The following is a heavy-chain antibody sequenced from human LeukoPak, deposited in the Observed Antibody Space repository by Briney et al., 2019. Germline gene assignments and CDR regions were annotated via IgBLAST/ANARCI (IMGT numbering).Heavy chain of an antibody. CDR2: INHSGST. J-gene: IGHJ6*03. V-gene: IGHV4-34*01. CDR1: GGSFSGYY. Sequence: SETLSLTCAVYGGSFSGYYWSGIRQPPGKGREGIGEINHSGSTNYNTSLKSRVTISVDTSKNQFSLKLSSVTAADTAVYYCARGGGSGSYYPYYSYYYMDVWGKGTTVTVSS. D-gene: IGHD1-26*01. CDR3: ARGGGSGSYYPYYSYYYMDV.